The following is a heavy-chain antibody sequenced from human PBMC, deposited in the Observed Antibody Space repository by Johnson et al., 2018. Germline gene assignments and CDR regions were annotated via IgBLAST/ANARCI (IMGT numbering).Heavy chain of an antibody. CDR1: GYTFTSYW. CDR3: ARHRYSSPTDAFDL. D-gene: IGHD6-19*01. J-gene: IGHJ3*01. V-gene: IGHV5-51*01. CDR2: IYPDDSDA. Sequence: VQLVQSGADVKKXGESXKIXCTGSGYTFTSYWIGWVRQTPGKGLEWMGIIYPDDSDARYSPSFQGQVTISADKSISTAYLQWPSLKASDTAIYYCARHRYSSPTDAFDLWGQGTMVTVSS.